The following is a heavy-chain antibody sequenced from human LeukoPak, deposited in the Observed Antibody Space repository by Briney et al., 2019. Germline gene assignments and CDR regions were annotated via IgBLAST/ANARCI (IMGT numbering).Heavy chain of an antibody. D-gene: IGHD6-13*01. CDR1: GGSFSGYY. V-gene: IGHV4-34*01. Sequence: SETLSLTCAVYGGSFSGYYWSWIRQPAGKGLEWIGEINHSGSTNYNPSLKSRVTISVDTSKNQFSLKLSSVTAADTAVYYCAREGPPHSSRYYYYMDVWGKGTTVTVSS. CDR2: INHSGST. CDR3: AREGPPHSSRYYYYMDV. J-gene: IGHJ6*03.